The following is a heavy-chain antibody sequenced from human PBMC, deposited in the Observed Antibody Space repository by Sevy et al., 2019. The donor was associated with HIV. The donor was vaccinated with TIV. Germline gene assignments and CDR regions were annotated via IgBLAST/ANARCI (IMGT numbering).Heavy chain of an antibody. D-gene: IGHD5-18*01. Sequence: SETLSLTCTVSGGSISSNYWSWIRQPPGKGLEWIGYIYSSGSSYNPSLKSRVSISMDTSKNKFSLKLNSVTAADTAVYYCARSSGYSYGDFDYWGQRTLVTVSS. J-gene: IGHJ4*02. CDR3: ARSSGYSYGDFDY. CDR1: GGSISSNY. CDR2: IYSSGSS. V-gene: IGHV4-59*01.